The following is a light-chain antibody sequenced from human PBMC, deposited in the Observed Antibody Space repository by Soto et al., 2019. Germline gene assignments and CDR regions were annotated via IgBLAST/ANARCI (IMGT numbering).Light chain of an antibody. CDR3: QQFDHLPLT. CDR1: QDISNF. Sequence: DIQMTQSPSSLSASVGDRVTITCQASQDISNFLIWYQQKPRKAPRLLIYEASNLETGVPSRFSGSGSGTHFTFTVSSLQPEDVATYYCQQFDHLPLTFGGGTKVDSK. J-gene: IGKJ4*01. CDR2: EAS. V-gene: IGKV1-33*01.